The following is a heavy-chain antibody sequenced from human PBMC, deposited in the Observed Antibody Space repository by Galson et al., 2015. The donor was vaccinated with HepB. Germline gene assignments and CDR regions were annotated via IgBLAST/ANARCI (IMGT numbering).Heavy chain of an antibody. CDR1: GFSFSSYA. CDR2: ILYDGETK. J-gene: IGHJ6*03. CDR3: AKDDSRTYMDV. V-gene: IGHV3-30*18. Sequence: SLRLSCAASGFSFSSYAMHWVRQPPGKGLEWVAHILYDGETKYYGDSVRGRFTISRDNSMLYLQMNSLRSEDTAVYFCAKDDSRTYMDVWGRGTTVIVSS.